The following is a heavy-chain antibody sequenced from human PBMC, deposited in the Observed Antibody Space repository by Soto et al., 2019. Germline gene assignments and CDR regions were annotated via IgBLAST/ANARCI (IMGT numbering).Heavy chain of an antibody. CDR2: ISAVNGDT. V-gene: IGHV1-18*01. CDR3: ATDYRAACGGSCYYFDY. Sequence: ASVKVSCKASGYTFTRYGISWVRQAPGQGLEWMGWISAVNGDTNSAPKLQGRVTMTTDTSTSTAYMELRSLRSDDTAVYYCATDYRAACGGSCYYFDYWGQGTLVTVSS. J-gene: IGHJ4*02. CDR1: GYTFTRYG. D-gene: IGHD2-15*01.